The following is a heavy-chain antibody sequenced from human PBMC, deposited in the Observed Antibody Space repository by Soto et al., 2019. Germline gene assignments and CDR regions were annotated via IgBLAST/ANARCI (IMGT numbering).Heavy chain of an antibody. D-gene: IGHD3-3*01. CDR2: IYYSGST. CDR3: AKSIILVPGASYGMDV. J-gene: IGHJ6*02. CDR1: GGSVSSGSYY. Sequence: SETLSLTCTVSGGSVSSGSYYWSWIRQPPGKGLEWIGYIYYSGSTNYNPSLKSRVSISLDTSKNQFSLKLTSVTAADTAMYFCAKSIILVPGASYGMDVWGQGTTVTVSS. V-gene: IGHV4-61*01.